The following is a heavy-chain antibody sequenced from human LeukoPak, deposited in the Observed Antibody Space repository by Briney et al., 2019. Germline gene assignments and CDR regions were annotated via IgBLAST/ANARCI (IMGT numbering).Heavy chain of an antibody. CDR3: AKEWCISPRPGGYYGY. V-gene: IGHV3-23*01. CDR2: ITGNGVTT. CDR1: GFTFSSCD. J-gene: IGHJ4*02. D-gene: IGHD2-8*02. Sequence: AGGSLRLSCAASGFTFSSCDMSWVRQAPGKGLEWVSTITGNGVTTYYADSVKGRFTISRDNSKNTPFLEMNNLRAEDAAVYYCAKEWCISPRPGGYYGYGGQGTLVTVSS.